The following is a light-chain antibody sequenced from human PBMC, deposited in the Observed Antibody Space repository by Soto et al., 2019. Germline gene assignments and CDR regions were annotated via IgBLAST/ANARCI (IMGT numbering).Light chain of an antibody. CDR1: QNIRNY. Sequence: DIQMTQAPSSLSASIGDRVTITCRASQNIRNYLNWYQQKSGKAPKLLIYGASSLQRGVPSRFSGSGSGTDFTLTISSLESEDFATYYCRQGHSGLTFGGGTKVDIK. CDR3: RQGHSGLT. CDR2: GAS. J-gene: IGKJ4*01. V-gene: IGKV1-39*01.